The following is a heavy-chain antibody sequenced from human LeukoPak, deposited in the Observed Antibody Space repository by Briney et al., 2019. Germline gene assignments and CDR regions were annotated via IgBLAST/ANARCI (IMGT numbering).Heavy chain of an antibody. Sequence: DPSETLSLTCAVYGGSFSGYYWSWIRQPPGKGLEWIGEINHSGSTYYNPSLKSRVTISVDTSKNQFSLKLSSVTAADTAVYYCARGDYVWGSYRYTPLAFDYWGQGTLVTVSS. CDR1: GGSFSGYY. D-gene: IGHD3-16*02. V-gene: IGHV4-34*01. CDR2: INHSGST. J-gene: IGHJ4*02. CDR3: ARGDYVWGSYRYTPLAFDY.